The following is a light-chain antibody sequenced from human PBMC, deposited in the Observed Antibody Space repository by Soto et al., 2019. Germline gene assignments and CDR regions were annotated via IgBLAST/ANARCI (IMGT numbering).Light chain of an antibody. CDR1: QSISRY. V-gene: IGKV1-39*01. CDR2: VAS. CDR3: QQSYGTPIT. Sequence: DIHITQSPSSLSASVGDRVTITFRASQSISRYLNWYQQKPGKAPNLLIYVASSLQSEVPSRFSGSGSGTDFTLTITSLQPEDFATYYCQQSYGTPITFGQGTRLEIK. J-gene: IGKJ5*01.